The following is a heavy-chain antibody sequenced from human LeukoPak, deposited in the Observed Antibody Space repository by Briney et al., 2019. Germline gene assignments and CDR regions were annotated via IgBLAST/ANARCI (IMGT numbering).Heavy chain of an antibody. J-gene: IGHJ5*02. Sequence: GASVKVSCKASGYTFTGYYMHWVRQAPRQGLEWMGWVNPNSGGTNYAQKFQGRVTMTRDTYASTAYMELNRRRSDDTVVYYCARDTTMITYWFDPWGEGTLVTVSS. V-gene: IGHV1-2*02. CDR3: ARDTTMITYWFDP. CDR2: VNPNSGGT. D-gene: IGHD5-18*01. CDR1: GYTFTGYY.